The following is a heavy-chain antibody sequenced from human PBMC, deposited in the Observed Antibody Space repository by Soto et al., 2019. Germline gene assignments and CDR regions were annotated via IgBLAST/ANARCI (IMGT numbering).Heavy chain of an antibody. J-gene: IGHJ5*02. D-gene: IGHD3-10*01. CDR1: GFTFSSYA. CDR3: RGVYGSGSYGWNWFDP. Sequence: GGSLRLTCAASGFTFSSYAMSWVRQAPGKGLEWVSAISGSGGSTYYADSVKGRFTISRDNSKNTLYLQMNSLRAEDTAVYYCRGVYGSGSYGWNWFDPWGQGTLVTVSS. V-gene: IGHV3-23*01. CDR2: ISGSGGST.